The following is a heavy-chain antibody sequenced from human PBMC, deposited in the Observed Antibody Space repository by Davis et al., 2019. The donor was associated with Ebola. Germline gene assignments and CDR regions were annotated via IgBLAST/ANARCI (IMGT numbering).Heavy chain of an antibody. Sequence: PGGSLRLSCEGSGFTFRNYAVHWVRQAPGKGLEWVAVIWSDGSDEYYADSVKGRFTISKDNSKNTLYLQMNSLRVEDTALYYCARGSHGDNSDCDYWGQGTPVIVSS. CDR3: ARGSHGDNSDCDY. CDR1: GFTFRNYA. J-gene: IGHJ4*02. D-gene: IGHD4-23*01. CDR2: IWSDGSDE. V-gene: IGHV3-33*01.